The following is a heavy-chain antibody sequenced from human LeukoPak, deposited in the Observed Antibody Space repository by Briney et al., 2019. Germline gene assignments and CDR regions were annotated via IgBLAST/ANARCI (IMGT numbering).Heavy chain of an antibody. J-gene: IGHJ4*02. CDR1: GYTFTDYY. V-gene: IGHV1-69-2*01. Sequence: ASVKVSCKVSGYTFTDYYMQWVQQAPGKGLEWMGLVDPEDGETIYAEKFQGRVAITADTSTDTAYMELSSLRSEDTAVYYCATVQGLTDWGQGTLVTVSS. CDR3: ATVQGLTD. CDR2: VDPEDGET.